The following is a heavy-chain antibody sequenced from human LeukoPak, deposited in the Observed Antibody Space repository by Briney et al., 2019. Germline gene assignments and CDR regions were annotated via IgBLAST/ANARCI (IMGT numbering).Heavy chain of an antibody. CDR1: GFTFSSYG. J-gene: IGHJ4*02. V-gene: IGHV3-30*02. CDR2: IRYDGSNK. D-gene: IGHD3-10*01. CDR3: AKDRVPIYYGSGSQEWYYFDY. Sequence: GGSLRLSCAASGFTFSSYGMHWVRQAPGKGLEWVAFIRYDGSNKYYADSVKGRFTISRDNSKNTLYLQMNSLRAEDTAVYYCAKDRVPIYYGSGSQEWYYFDYWGQGTLVTVSS.